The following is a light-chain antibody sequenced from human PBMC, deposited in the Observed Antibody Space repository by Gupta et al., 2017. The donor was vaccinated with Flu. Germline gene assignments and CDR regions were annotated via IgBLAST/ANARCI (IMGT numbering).Light chain of an antibody. CDR3: RQGENWPYT. CDR2: KIS. Sequence: EVVMTQTPVSLPVTLGQPATISCKSSQSLVYADGNIYLNWFHQRPGQSPRRLIYKISNRDSGVPDRFSGSGSGTDFTLKITRVEAEDVGMDDCRQGENWPYTCGHGTKMEIK. V-gene: IGKV2-30*01. J-gene: IGKJ2*01. CDR1: QSLVYADGNIY.